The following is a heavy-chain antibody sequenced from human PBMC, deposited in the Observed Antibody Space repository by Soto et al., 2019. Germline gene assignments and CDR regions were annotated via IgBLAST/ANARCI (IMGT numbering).Heavy chain of an antibody. D-gene: IGHD3-16*02. V-gene: IGHV3-53*01. CDR1: GFTVSSNY. CDR2: IYSGGST. Sequence: PGGSLRLSCAASGFTVSSNYMSWVRQAPGKGLEWVSVIYSGGSTYYADSVKGRFTISRDNSKNTLYLQMNSLRAEDTAVYYCARGLFEYDYVWGSYPQYYFDYWGQGTLVTVSS. CDR3: ARGLFEYDYVWGSYPQYYFDY. J-gene: IGHJ4*02.